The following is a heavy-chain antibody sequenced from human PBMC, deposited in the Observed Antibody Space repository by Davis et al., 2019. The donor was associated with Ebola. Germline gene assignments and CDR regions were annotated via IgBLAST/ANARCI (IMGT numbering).Heavy chain of an antibody. J-gene: IGHJ4*02. CDR1: GGSFSGYY. CDR2: INHSGST. D-gene: IGHD3-10*01. Sequence: PSETLSLTCAVYGGSFSGYYWSWIRQPPGKGLEWIGEINHSGSTNYNPSLKSRVTISVDTSKNQFSLKLSSVTAADTAVYYCARDQGYYYYGSGSPDPAYWGQGTLVTVSS. CDR3: ARDQGYYYYGSGSPDPAY. V-gene: IGHV4-34*01.